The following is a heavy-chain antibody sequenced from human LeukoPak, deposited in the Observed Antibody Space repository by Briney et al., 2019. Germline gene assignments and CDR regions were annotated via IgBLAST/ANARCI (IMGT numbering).Heavy chain of an antibody. CDR2: IIPIFGTA. J-gene: IGHJ5*02. D-gene: IGHD6-13*01. V-gene: IGHV1-69*05. CDR3: ARDVAAGRYNWFDP. CDR1: GGTFSSYA. Sequence: SAKVSCKASGGTFSSYAISWVRQAPGQGLEWMGGIIPIFGTANYAQKFQGRVTITTDESTSTAYMELSSLRSEDTAVYYCARDVAAGRYNWFDPWGQGTPVTVSS.